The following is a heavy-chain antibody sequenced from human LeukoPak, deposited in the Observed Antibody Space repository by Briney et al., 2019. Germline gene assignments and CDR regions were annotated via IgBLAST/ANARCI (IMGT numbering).Heavy chain of an antibody. CDR2: ISSNGGST. V-gene: IGHV3-64*01. D-gene: IGHD6-19*01. CDR1: GFTFSSYS. CDR3: AKASQWLVQNFDY. Sequence: GGSLRLSCAASGFTFSSYSMHWVRQAPGKGLEYVSAISSNGGSTYYANSVKGRFTISRDNSKNTLYLQMNSLRAEDTAVYYCAKASQWLVQNFDYWGQGTLVTVSS. J-gene: IGHJ4*02.